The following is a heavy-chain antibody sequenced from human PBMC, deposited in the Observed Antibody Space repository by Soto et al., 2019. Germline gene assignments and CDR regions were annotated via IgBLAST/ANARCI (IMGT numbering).Heavy chain of an antibody. J-gene: IGHJ4*02. V-gene: IGHV3-21*02. CDR2: ISSTSSYI. Sequence: EVQLVESGGGLVKPGGSLRLSRAASGFTFSSYSMNWVRQAPGKGLEWVSSISSTSSYIYYADSVRGRFTISRDNAKNSLYLQLNSLRAEDTAVYYCARDPSYFDFWGQGTLVTVSS. CDR1: GFTFSSYS. CDR3: ARDPSYFDF.